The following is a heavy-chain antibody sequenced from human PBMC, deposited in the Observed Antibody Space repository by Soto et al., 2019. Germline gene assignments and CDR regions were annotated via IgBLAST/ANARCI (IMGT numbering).Heavy chain of an antibody. J-gene: IGHJ4*02. Sequence: GGSLRLSCAASGSSFPKYPMHWVRQTPDKGLEWVAVISHDGVTKNSADSVKGRFSISRDNSRNTLYLEMNSLRTEDTAMYYCASTFGGTRAYFDYWSQGTLVTVSS. CDR1: GSSFPKYP. V-gene: IGHV3-30-3*01. CDR3: ASTFGGTRAYFDY. D-gene: IGHD3-16*01. CDR2: ISHDGVTK.